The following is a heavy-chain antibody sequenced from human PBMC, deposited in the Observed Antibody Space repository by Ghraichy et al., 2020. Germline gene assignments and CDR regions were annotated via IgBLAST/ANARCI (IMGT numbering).Heavy chain of an antibody. CDR2: ISYDGSNK. D-gene: IGHD4-17*01. Sequence: GESLNISCAASGFTFSSYAMHWVRQAPGKGLEWVAVISYDGSNKYYADSVKGRFTISRDNSKNTLYLQMNSLRAEDTAVYYCARPIYGDYENFDYWGQGTLVTVSS. V-gene: IGHV3-30-3*01. CDR1: GFTFSSYA. J-gene: IGHJ4*02. CDR3: ARPIYGDYENFDY.